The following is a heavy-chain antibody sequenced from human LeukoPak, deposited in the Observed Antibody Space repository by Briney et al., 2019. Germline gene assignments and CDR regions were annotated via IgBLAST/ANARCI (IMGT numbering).Heavy chain of an antibody. CDR1: GYSISSGYY. Sequence: SETLSLTCAVSGYSISSGYYWSWIRQPPGKGLEWIGYIYYSGSTNYNPSLKSRVTISVDTSKNQFSLKLSSVTAADTAVYYCASKVYCSSTSCYGEHWGQGTLVTVSS. D-gene: IGHD2-2*01. CDR2: IYYSGST. V-gene: IGHV4-61*01. J-gene: IGHJ1*01. CDR3: ASKVYCSSTSCYGEH.